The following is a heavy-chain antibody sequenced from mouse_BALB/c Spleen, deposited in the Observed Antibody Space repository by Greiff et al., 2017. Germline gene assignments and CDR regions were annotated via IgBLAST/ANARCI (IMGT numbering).Heavy chain of an antibody. J-gene: IGHJ4*01. CDR2: ISYSGST. CDR1: GYSITSDYA. CDR3: ARGAGNYDYYAMDY. D-gene: IGHD2-1*01. V-gene: IGHV3-2*02. Sequence: EVKLMESGPGLVKPSQSLSLTCTVTGYSITSDYAWNWIRQFPGNKLEWMGYISYSGSTSYNPSLKSRISITRDTSKNQFFLQLNSVTTEDTATYYCARGAGNYDYYAMDYWGQGTSVTVSS.